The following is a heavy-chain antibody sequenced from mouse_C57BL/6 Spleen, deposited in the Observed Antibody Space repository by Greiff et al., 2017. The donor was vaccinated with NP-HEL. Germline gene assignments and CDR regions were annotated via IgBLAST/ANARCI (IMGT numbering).Heavy chain of an antibody. CDR3: ARYDGSYYYAMDY. D-gene: IGHD2-2*01. CDR1: GYTFTDYN. V-gene: IGHV1-18*01. Sequence: EVQLQESGPELVKPGASVKIPCKASGYTFTDYNMDWVKQSHGKSLEWIGDINPNNGGTIYNQKFKGKATLTVDKSSSTAYMALRSLTSEDTAVYYCARYDGSYYYAMDYWGQGTSVTVSS. J-gene: IGHJ4*01. CDR2: INPNNGGT.